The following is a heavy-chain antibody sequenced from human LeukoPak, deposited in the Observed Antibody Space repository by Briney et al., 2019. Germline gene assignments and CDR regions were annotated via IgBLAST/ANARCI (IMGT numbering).Heavy chain of an antibody. D-gene: IGHD2-15*01. CDR3: ARAGYCSGPTCHTSRPVYNWFDP. V-gene: IGHV4-59*13. CDR1: GVSISSYY. Sequence: SETLSLTCSVSGVSISSYYWTWVRQPPGKGLECVGYVYYSGNTNYNNYNPSLRSRVTISMDTSKNQFSQKLTSVTAADTAMYYCARAGYCSGPTCHTSRPVYNWFDPWGQGTQVTVSS. J-gene: IGHJ5*02. CDR2: VYYSGNTNYN.